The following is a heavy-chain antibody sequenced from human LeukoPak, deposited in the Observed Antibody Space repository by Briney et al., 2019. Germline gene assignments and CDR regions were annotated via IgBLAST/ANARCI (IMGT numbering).Heavy chain of an antibody. Sequence: PGETLTLTCTASGFTFSNYYWTWIRQPPGKGLEWIPYLYYSGSTNYNPSLKSRVSISVDTSKSQFSLKLSSVTAADTAVYYCAGGRVWLAFDSWGQGTLLTVSS. J-gene: IGHJ4*02. V-gene: IGHV4-59*01. D-gene: IGHD5-18*01. CDR3: AGGRVWLAFDS. CDR1: GFTFSNYY. CDR2: LYYSGST.